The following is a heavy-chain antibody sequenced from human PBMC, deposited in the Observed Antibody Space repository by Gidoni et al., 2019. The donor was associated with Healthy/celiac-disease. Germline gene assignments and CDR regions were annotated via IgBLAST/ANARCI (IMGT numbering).Heavy chain of an antibody. CDR3: ARQRYQYYYDSSGYYWYFDL. J-gene: IGHJ2*01. CDR2: IIPILGIA. V-gene: IGHV1-69*02. Sequence: QVQLVQSGAEVKKPGSSVKVSCKASGCTFSSYTISWVRQAPGPGLEWMGRIIPILGIANYAQKFQGRGTITEDKSTSTAYMELSSLRSEDTAVYYCARQRYQYYYDSSGYYWYFDLWGRGTLVTVSS. D-gene: IGHD3-22*01. CDR1: GCTFSSYT.